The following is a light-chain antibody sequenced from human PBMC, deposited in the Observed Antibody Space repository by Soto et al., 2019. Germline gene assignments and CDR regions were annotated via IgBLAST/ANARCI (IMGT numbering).Light chain of an antibody. CDR2: DAS. J-gene: IGKJ5*01. CDR1: QSVSSSY. V-gene: IGKV3D-20*01. Sequence: IIWAESPCTLSLYTGKRATLSCGASQSVSSSYVAWYQHRPGLAPRLLIHDASSRATGIPDRFSGTKSGTDFTLTIRRLEPEDAAVYFCQQYGSSPITFGQGTLLEIK. CDR3: QQYGSSPIT.